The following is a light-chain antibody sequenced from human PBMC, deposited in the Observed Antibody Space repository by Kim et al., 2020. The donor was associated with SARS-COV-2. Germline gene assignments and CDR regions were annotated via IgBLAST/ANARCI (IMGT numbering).Light chain of an antibody. CDR1: SLRTYY. CDR2: GKN. Sequence: SSELTQDPAVSVALGQTVRITCQGDSLRTYYASWYQQKPGQAHILVIYGKNNRPSGIPDRFSGSSSGNTASLTVTGAQAVDEADYYCNSRDKSGDHVVFGGGTQLTVL. J-gene: IGLJ2*01. V-gene: IGLV3-19*01. CDR3: NSRDKSGDHVV.